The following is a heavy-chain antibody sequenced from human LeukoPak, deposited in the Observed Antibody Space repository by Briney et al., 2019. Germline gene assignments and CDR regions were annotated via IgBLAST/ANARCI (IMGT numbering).Heavy chain of an antibody. J-gene: IGHJ4*02. D-gene: IGHD3-3*01. CDR1: GYTFTSYD. V-gene: IGHV1-8*03. Sequence: ASVKVSCKASGYTFTSYDINWVRQATGQGLEWMGWMNPNSGNTGYAQKFQGRVTITRNTSISTAYMELSSLRSEDTAVYYCARADYDFWSGYPNFDYWGQGTLVAVSS. CDR2: MNPNSGNT. CDR3: ARADYDFWSGYPNFDY.